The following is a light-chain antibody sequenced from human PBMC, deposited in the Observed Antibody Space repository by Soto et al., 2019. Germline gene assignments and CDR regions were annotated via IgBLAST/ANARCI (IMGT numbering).Light chain of an antibody. V-gene: IGLV4-69*01. CDR2: LSSDGSH. J-gene: IGLJ2*01. CDR1: SGHSSYA. Sequence: QAVLTQSPSASASLGASVKLTCTLSSGHSSYAIAWHQQQPEKGPRYLMKLSSDGSHSKGDGIPDRFSGSSSGAERYLTISSLQSEDEADYYCQTWDTGARVVFGEGTTLTVL. CDR3: QTWDTGARVV.